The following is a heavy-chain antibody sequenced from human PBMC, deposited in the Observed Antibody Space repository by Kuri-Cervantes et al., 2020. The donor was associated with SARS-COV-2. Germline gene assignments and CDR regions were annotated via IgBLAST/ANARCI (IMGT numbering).Heavy chain of an antibody. V-gene: IGHV3-30-3*01. Sequence: GGSLRLSCAASGFTFSSYAMHWVRQAPGKGLEWVAVISYDGSNKYYADSVKGRFTISRDNSKNTLYLQMNSLRAEDTAVYYCTTVTRGVSVWRFDYWGPGTLVTVSS. CDR3: TTVTRGVSVWRFDY. J-gene: IGHJ4*02. CDR1: GFTFSSYA. CDR2: ISYDGSNK. D-gene: IGHD3-16*02.